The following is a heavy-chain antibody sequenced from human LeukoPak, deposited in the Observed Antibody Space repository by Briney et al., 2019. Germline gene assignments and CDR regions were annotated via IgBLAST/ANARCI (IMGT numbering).Heavy chain of an antibody. CDR3: TTDEGWELPMMYSTYYFDY. CDR1: GFTFSNAW. J-gene: IGHJ4*02. D-gene: IGHD1-26*01. V-gene: IGHV3-15*01. Sequence: GGSLRLSCAASGFTFSNAWMSWVRQAPGKGLEWVGRIKSKTDGGTTDYAAPVKGRFTISRDDSKNTLYLQMNSLKTEDTAVYYCTTDEGWELPMMYSTYYFDYWGQGTLVTVSS. CDR2: IKSKTDGGTT.